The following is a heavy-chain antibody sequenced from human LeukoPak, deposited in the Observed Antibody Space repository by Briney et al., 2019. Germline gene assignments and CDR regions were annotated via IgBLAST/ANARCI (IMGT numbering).Heavy chain of an antibody. CDR3: ARHNPGPVGTYGMEV. J-gene: IGHJ6*02. CDR1: GGSISSYY. D-gene: IGHD7-27*01. CDR2: IYYSGST. V-gene: IGHV4-59*08. Sequence: PSETLSLTCTVSGGSISSYYWSWIRQPPGKGLEWIGYIYYSGSTNYNPSLKSRVTISVDTSKNQFSLKLSSVTAADTAVYYCARHNPGPVGTYGMEVWGQGTTVTVSS.